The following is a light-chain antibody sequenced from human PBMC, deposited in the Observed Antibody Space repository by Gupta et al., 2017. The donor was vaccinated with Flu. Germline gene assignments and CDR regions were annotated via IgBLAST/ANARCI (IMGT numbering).Light chain of an antibody. CDR3: QHYTGFPKS. J-gene: IGKJ2*03. CDR1: QDIGNF. V-gene: IGKV1-33*01. Sequence: DIQMTQSPSSLSVSIGDRVSITCQASQDIGNFLNWYQQKPGTSPELLINDASNLETGVPRRFSGSGSGTHFTFTISSLQPEDIATYYCQHYTGFPKSFGQGTKMEI. CDR2: DAS.